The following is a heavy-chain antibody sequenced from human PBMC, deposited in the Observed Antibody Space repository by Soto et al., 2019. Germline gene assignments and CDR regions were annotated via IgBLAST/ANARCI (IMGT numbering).Heavy chain of an antibody. CDR2: IIPILGIA. J-gene: IGHJ4*02. V-gene: IGHV1-69*08. CDR1: GGTFSRYT. CDR3: ARDNGWNARMESFDY. Sequence: QVQLVQSGAEVQKPGSSVKVSCKASGGTFSRYTISWVRQASGQGLDWRGRIIPILGIANYAQEFQGRVTIIADKTARIAYMELRSLRSEDGAVDYCARDNGWNARMESFDYWGQGTLVTVSS. D-gene: IGHD1-1*01.